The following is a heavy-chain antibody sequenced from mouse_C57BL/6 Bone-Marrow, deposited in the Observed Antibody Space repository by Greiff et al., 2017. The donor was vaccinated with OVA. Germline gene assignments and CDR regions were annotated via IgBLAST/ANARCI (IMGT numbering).Heavy chain of an antibody. D-gene: IGHD1-1*01. CDR3: ARRGYYDGSSSRGNFDV. CDR1: GYTFTSYW. V-gene: IGHV1-55*01. Sequence: VQLQQPGAELVKPGASVKMSCKASGYTFTSYWITWVKQRPGQGLEWIGDIYPGSGSTNYNEKFKSKATLTVDTSSSTAYMQLSSLTSEDSAVYYCARRGYYDGSSSRGNFDVWGTGTTVTVSS. CDR2: IYPGSGST. J-gene: IGHJ1*03.